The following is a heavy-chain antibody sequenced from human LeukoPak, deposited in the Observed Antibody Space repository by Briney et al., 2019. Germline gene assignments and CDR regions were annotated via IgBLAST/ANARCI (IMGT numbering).Heavy chain of an antibody. V-gene: IGHV4-34*01. Sequence: SETLSLTCAVYGGSFSSYYWSWIRQPPGKGLEWIGEINHSGSTNYNPSLKSRVTISVDASKNQFSLKLSSVTAADTAVYYCASTDSGYERWGRGTLVTVSS. CDR1: GGSFSSYY. CDR2: INHSGST. J-gene: IGHJ4*02. CDR3: ASTDSGYER. D-gene: IGHD5-12*01.